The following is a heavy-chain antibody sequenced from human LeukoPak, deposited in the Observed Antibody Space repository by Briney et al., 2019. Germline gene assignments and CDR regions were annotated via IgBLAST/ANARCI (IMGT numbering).Heavy chain of an antibody. CDR2: ISGGSGT. Sequence: GGSLRLSCAASGFTFSSYAMSWVRQAPGKGLEWVSAISGGSGTYYADSVKGRFTISRDNSKNTLYLQMSSLRSEDTAVYYCAKRNIGAAGKGFDYWGQGTLVTVSS. J-gene: IGHJ4*02. D-gene: IGHD6-13*01. CDR3: AKRNIGAAGKGFDY. CDR1: GFTFSSYA. V-gene: IGHV3-23*01.